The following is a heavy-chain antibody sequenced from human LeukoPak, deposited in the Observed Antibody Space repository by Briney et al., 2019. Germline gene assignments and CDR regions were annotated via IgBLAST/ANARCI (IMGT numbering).Heavy chain of an antibody. CDR2: IYHSGST. CDR1: GGSISSGGYY. Sequence: PSETLSLTCTVSGGSISSGGYYWSWIRQPPGKGLKWIGYIYHSGSTYYNPSLKSRVTISVDTSKNQFSLKLNSVTAADTAVYYCARHVSPVAGISYYYYYYYMDVWGKGTTVTVSS. V-gene: IGHV4-39*01. J-gene: IGHJ6*03. CDR3: ARHVSPVAGISYYYYYYYMDV. D-gene: IGHD6-19*01.